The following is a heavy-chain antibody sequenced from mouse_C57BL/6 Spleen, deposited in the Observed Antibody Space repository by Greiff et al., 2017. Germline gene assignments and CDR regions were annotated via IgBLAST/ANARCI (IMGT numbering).Heavy chain of an antibody. CDR1: GYTFTDYN. V-gene: IGHV1-22*01. CDR2: INPNNGGT. CDR3: ARRNYGSSYVGWYFDV. J-gene: IGHJ1*03. D-gene: IGHD1-1*01. Sequence: VQLKQSGPELVKPGASVKMSCKASGYTFTDYNMHWVKQSHGKSLEWIGYINPNNGGTSYNQKFKGKATLTVNKSSSTAYMELRSLTSEDSAVYYCARRNYGSSYVGWYFDVWGTGTTVTVSS.